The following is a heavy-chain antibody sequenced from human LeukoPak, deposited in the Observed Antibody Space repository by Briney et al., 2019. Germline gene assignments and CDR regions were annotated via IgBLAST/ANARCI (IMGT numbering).Heavy chain of an antibody. Sequence: SSETLSLTCAVSGGSISSGGYYWSWIRQPPGKGLEWIGYIYYSGSTNYNPSLKSRVTISVDTSKNQFSLKLSSVTAADTAVYYCARDGSPFTNWFDPWGQGTLVTVSS. CDR1: GGSISSGGYY. J-gene: IGHJ5*02. V-gene: IGHV4-61*08. CDR2: IYYSGST. CDR3: ARDGSPFTNWFDP. D-gene: IGHD3-16*01.